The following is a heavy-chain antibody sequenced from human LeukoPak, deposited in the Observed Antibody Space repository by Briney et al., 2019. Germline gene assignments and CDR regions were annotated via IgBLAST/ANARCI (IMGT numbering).Heavy chain of an antibody. CDR2: IYYNRGT. D-gene: IGHD4-17*01. CDR3: ARGLGVTTT. Sequence: PSETLSLTCTVSSDSISNSAYHWGWIRQPPGRGLEWIGTIYYNRGTYYNPSLKSRVTISVDTSKNQFSLKLSSVTAADTAVYYCARGLGVTTTWGQGTLVTVSS. V-gene: IGHV4-39*07. J-gene: IGHJ5*02. CDR1: SDSISNSAYH.